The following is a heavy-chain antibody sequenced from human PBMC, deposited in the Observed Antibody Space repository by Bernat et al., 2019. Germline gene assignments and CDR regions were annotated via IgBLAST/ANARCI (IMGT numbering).Heavy chain of an antibody. CDR3: AKEVELELRAFDV. Sequence: EVQLVESGGGLVQPGGSLRLSCVASGFTFSNYAMSWVRQAPGKGLEWVSAISTSGHSTSYADSVKGRFAMSRDNSKNMVFLQMITPRAEDTAVYYCAKEVELELRAFDVWGHGTMVTVSS. D-gene: IGHD1-7*01. J-gene: IGHJ3*01. CDR2: ISTSGHST. V-gene: IGHV3-23*04. CDR1: GFTFSNYA.